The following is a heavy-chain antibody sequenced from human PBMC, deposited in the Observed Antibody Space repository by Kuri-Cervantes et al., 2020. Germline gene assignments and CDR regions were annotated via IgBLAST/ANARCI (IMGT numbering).Heavy chain of an antibody. D-gene: IGHD6-19*01. J-gene: IGHJ4*02. CDR3: AKAPLSWLALHYIDS. CDR1: GFMFGDYA. Sequence: SLKISCAASGFMFGDYAMHWVRQVPGKGLEWVSSISWNGGSVAYAESVKGRFTVSRDNAKNALFLQMNSLTREDTAFYYCAKAPLSWLALHYIDSWGQGTLVTVSS. V-gene: IGHV3-9*01. CDR2: ISWNGGSV.